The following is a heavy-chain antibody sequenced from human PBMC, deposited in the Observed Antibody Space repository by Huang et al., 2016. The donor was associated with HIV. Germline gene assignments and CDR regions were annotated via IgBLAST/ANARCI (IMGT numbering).Heavy chain of an antibody. CDR2: INSEGSSS. CDR3: VRDPRIQSWLNYFDY. D-gene: IGHD3-22*01. J-gene: IGHJ4*02. Sequence: EVQLVESGGGLVQPGGSLRLSCAASGFTFSSYWMHWVRQAPGKGVVGVSSINSEGSSSGYADSVKGRFTISRDNAKNTLYLQMNSLRAEDTAVYYCVRDPRIQSWLNYFDYWGQGTLVSVSS. V-gene: IGHV3-74*01. CDR1: GFTFSSYW.